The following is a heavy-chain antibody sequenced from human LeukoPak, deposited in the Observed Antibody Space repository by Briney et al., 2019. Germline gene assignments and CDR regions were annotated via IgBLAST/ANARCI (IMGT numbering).Heavy chain of an antibody. CDR2: INSNRGGT. Sequence: GASVKVSCKASGYTFTNYYIHWVRQAPGQGLEWMGWINSNRGGTNYAQKFQGRVTMTRDTSISTAYMELRSVRSDDTAVHYCARDHGDDAFDIWGPGTMVTVSS. J-gene: IGHJ3*02. CDR1: GYTFTNYY. D-gene: IGHD3-3*01. V-gene: IGHV1-2*02. CDR3: ARDHGDDAFDI.